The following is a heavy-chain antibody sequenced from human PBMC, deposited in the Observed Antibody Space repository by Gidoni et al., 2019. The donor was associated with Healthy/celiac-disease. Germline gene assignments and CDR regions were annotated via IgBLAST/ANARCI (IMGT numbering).Heavy chain of an antibody. CDR3: ARELGVRGAESYYYYGMDV. J-gene: IGHJ6*02. V-gene: IGHV1-69*01. D-gene: IGHD2-15*01. Sequence: QAQLVQSGAEAQKPGSSVKVACKASGDTISSYAISWVRQAPGQGLEWMGGIIPIFGTANYAQKFQGRVTITADESTSTAYMELSSLRSEDTAVYYCARELGVRGAESYYYYGMDVWGQGTTVTVSS. CDR2: IIPIFGTA. CDR1: GDTISSYA.